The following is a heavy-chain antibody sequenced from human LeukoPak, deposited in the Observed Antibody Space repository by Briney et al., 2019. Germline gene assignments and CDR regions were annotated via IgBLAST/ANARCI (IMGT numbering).Heavy chain of an antibody. CDR2: ISSSSSYI. CDR1: GFTFSSYS. CDR3: ARDGMYCSSTSCYWGDKYYYYGMDV. J-gene: IGHJ6*04. V-gene: IGHV3-21*01. D-gene: IGHD2-2*01. Sequence: PGGSLRLSCAASGFTFSSYSMNWVRQAPGKGLEWVSSISSSSSYIYYADSVKGRFTISRGNAKNSLYLQMNSLRAEDTAVYYCARDGMYCSSTSCYWGDKYYYYGMDVWGKETTVTVSS.